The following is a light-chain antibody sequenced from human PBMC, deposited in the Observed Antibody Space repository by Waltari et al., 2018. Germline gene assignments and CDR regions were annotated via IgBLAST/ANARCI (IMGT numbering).Light chain of an antibody. CDR3: QHLHGYPIT. V-gene: IGKV1-9*01. J-gene: IGKJ4*01. CDR1: QGVTTY. CDR2: AAS. Sequence: IQLTQSPSSLSASVGDRVTITCRASQGVTTYLAWYQQKPGKAPNLLISAASTLHSGVPSRFSGSGSGTDFTLTISSLQPEDFATYYCQHLHGYPITFGGGTKVEIK.